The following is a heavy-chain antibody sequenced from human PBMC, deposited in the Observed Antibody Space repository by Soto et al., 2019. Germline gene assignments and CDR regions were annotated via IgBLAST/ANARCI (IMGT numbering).Heavy chain of an antibody. J-gene: IGHJ4*02. CDR3: ARMARRGGGSCYPH. V-gene: IGHV1-69*06. CDR1: GGTFSSYA. CDR2: IIPIFGTA. Sequence: QVQLVQSGAEVKKPGSSVKVSCKASGGTFSSYAISWVRQAPGQGLEWMGGIIPIFGTANYAQKFQGRVTITANKSTSTDYMELSSQRSEDTAVYYCARMARRGGGSCYPHWGQGTLVTVSS. D-gene: IGHD2-15*01.